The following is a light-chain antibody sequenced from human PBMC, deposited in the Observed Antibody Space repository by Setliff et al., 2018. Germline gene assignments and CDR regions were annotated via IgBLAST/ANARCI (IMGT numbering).Light chain of an antibody. CDR2: EVS. V-gene: IGLV2-11*01. CDR3: CSYAGSYTFYV. CDR1: SSEVGGYNY. Sequence: QSALTQPHSVSGSPGQSVTISCTGTSSEVGGYNYVSWYQQHPGKAPKLIIYEVSKRPSGVPDRFSGSKSGNTASLIISGLQAEDEADYYCCSYAGSYTFYVFGTGTKVTVL. J-gene: IGLJ1*01.